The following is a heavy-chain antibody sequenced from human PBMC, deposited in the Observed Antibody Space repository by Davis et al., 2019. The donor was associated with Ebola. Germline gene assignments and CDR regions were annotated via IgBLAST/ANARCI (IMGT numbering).Heavy chain of an antibody. D-gene: IGHD4-17*01. V-gene: IGHV3-7*01. Sequence: PGGSLRLSCAASGFTFSSYWMSWVRQAPGKGLEWVANIKQDGSEKYYVDSVKGRFTISRDNAKNSLYLQMNSLRAEDTAVDYCARDPDYGDYTGPFGYWGQGTLVNVSS. J-gene: IGHJ4*02. CDR1: GFTFSSYW. CDR3: ARDPDYGDYTGPFGY. CDR2: IKQDGSEK.